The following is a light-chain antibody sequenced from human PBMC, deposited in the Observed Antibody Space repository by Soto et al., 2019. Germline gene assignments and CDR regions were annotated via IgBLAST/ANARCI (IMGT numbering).Light chain of an antibody. CDR1: RSIGNN. J-gene: IGKJ5*01. V-gene: IGKV1-39*01. CDR2: AAS. Sequence: EIQVTQSPTSLSASVGDRVTITCRASRSIGNNLNWYQQRPGIAPQLLIYAASSLKSGVPSRFSDSSSGTDFSPTINSLQPEDFATYYCQQSFSPHIAFGQGTRL. CDR3: QQSFSPHIA.